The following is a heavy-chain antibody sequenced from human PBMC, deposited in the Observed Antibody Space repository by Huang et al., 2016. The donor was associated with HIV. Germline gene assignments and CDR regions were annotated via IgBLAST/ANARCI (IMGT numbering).Heavy chain of an antibody. J-gene: IGHJ1*01. CDR2: SSGSGGST. CDR3: AKPPSISSKYFQH. CDR1: GFTFSSYA. D-gene: IGHD3-3*02. V-gene: IGHV3-23*01. Sequence: EVQLLESGGGLVQPGGSLRLSCAASGFTFSSYALGWVRQAPGEGLEWGSGSSGSGGSTYYADAVKGRFTISRDNSKNTLYLQMNSLRAEDTAVYYCAKPPSISSKYFQHWGQGTLVTVSS.